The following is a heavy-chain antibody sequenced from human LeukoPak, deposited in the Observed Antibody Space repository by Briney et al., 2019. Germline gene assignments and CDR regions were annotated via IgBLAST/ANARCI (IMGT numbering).Heavy chain of an antibody. V-gene: IGHV3-23*01. CDR1: GFTFSSDG. Sequence: KSGGSLRLSCAAAGFTFSSDGMSWVRQAPGKGLEWVSAISGSGTGTYYADSVKGRFTISRDNAKSTMYLQMKSLRAKDPAVCYCAKDRPASHGSGSFGDYWGQGTPVAVST. J-gene: IGHJ4*02. CDR3: AKDRPASHGSGSFGDY. CDR2: ISGSGTGT. D-gene: IGHD3-10*01.